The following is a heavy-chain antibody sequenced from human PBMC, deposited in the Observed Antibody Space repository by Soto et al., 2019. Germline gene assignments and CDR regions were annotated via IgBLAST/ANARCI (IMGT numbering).Heavy chain of an antibody. Sequence: SETLSLTCTVSGGSISGYHWNWIRQPPGKGLEWIAYIYYSGSTNYNPSLKSRVTISVDTSRNQFSLKLSSVTAADTAVYYCARAIAGRPDVFDYWGQATPVTVSS. CDR3: ARAIAGRPDVFDY. J-gene: IGHJ4*02. V-gene: IGHV4-59*01. D-gene: IGHD6-6*01. CDR1: GGSISGYH. CDR2: IYYSGST.